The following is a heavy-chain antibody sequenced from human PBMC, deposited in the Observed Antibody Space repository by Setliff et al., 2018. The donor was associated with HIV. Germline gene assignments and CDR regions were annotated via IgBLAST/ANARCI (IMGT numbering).Heavy chain of an antibody. D-gene: IGHD4-17*01. Sequence: PGGSLRLSCAASGFIFSSYEMNWVRQAPGKGLEWVAFIRYDGSNKYYADSVKGRFTISRDNAKNSLYLQMNTLRAEDTAVYFCARSPYGDYGLDYWGQGTLVTVSS. CDR3: ARSPYGDYGLDY. J-gene: IGHJ4*02. V-gene: IGHV3-30*02. CDR2: IRYDGSNK. CDR1: GFIFSSYE.